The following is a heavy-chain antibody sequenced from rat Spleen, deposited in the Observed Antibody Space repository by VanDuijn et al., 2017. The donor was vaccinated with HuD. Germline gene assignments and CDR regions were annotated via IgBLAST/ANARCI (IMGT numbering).Heavy chain of an antibody. Sequence: EVQLVESGGGLVQPGRSLKLSCAASGFTFSNFGMHWIRQAPTKGLEWVASISVSGGSTYYRDSVKGRFTISRDNAKSTLYLQMDSLRSEDTATYYCAGGDYYAGYGYVMDAWGQGASVTVSS. CDR2: ISVSGGST. V-gene: IGHV5-19*01. D-gene: IGHD1-12*03. CDR3: AGGDYYAGYGYVMDA. J-gene: IGHJ4*01. CDR1: GFTFSNFG.